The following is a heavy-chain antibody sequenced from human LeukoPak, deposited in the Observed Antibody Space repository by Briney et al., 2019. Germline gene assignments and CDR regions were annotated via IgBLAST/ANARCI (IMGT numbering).Heavy chain of an antibody. V-gene: IGHV3-23*01. CDR1: GSTFSSYA. CDR3: AKGNGYSYGRYYFDC. J-gene: IGHJ4*02. CDR2: ITASGGNT. D-gene: IGHD5-18*01. Sequence: SCKASGSTFSSYAMGWVRQAPGKGLEWVSAITASGGNTYYADSVKGRFTISRDNSKNTLYLQVNSLRAEDTAVYYCAKGNGYSYGRYYFDCWGQGTLVTVSS.